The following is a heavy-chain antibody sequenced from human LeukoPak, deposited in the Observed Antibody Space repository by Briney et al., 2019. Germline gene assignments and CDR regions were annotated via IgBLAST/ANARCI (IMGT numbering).Heavy chain of an antibody. CDR1: GFSFSRYW. V-gene: IGHV3-7*03. CDR3: ARDPGSGYEEHFDY. D-gene: IGHD5-12*01. CDR2: IKQDGSEK. Sequence: PGGSLRLSCAASGFSFSRYWMSWVRQAPGKGLEWVANIKQDGSEKNYVESVKGRFTISRDNAKNSLYLQTNSLRAEDTAVYYCARDPGSGYEEHFDYWGQGTLVTVSS. J-gene: IGHJ4*02.